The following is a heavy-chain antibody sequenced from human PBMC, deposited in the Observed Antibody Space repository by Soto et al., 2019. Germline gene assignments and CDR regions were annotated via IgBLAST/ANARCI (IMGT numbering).Heavy chain of an antibody. CDR1: GGSLSSGGYS. Sequence: QVQLQESGPGLVKPSQTLSLTCTVSGGSLSSGGYSWSWIRQHPGKGLEWIGYIYYSGRTYYNPSLKSRVTISVDTSKNQFSLKLSSVTAADTAVYYCARGPGIAAAGGNLNFDYWGQGTLVTVSS. V-gene: IGHV4-31*03. D-gene: IGHD6-13*01. CDR2: IYYSGRT. J-gene: IGHJ4*02. CDR3: ARGPGIAAAGGNLNFDY.